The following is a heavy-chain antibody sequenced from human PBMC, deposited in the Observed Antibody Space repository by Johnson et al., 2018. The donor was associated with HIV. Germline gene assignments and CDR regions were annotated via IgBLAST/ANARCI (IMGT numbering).Heavy chain of an antibody. Sequence: QVPLVASGGGVVQPGRSLRLSCAASRFTFRNYDIHWVRQAPGKGLEWVAVISYDGRNKYYTDSVKGRFTISRDNAKKSLYLQLNSLRAEDTAVYYCARELRIAARGLAFDIWGRGTMVTVSS. CDR2: ISYDGRNK. CDR1: RFTFRNYD. V-gene: IGHV3-30*03. CDR3: ARELRIAARGLAFDI. J-gene: IGHJ3*02. D-gene: IGHD6-6*01.